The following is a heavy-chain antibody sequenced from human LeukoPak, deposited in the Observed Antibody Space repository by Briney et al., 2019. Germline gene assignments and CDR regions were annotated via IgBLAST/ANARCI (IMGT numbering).Heavy chain of an antibody. CDR2: IYYSGST. J-gene: IGHJ4*02. D-gene: IGHD3-10*01. Sequence: SETLSLTCTVSGGSISSYYWSWIRQPPGKGLEWIGNIYYSGSTNYNPSLKSRVTISVDTSKNQFSLKLSSVTAADTAVYYCAAAAMVRGVGVFDYWGQGTLVTVSS. CDR3: AAAAMVRGVGVFDY. V-gene: IGHV4-59*01. CDR1: GGSISSYY.